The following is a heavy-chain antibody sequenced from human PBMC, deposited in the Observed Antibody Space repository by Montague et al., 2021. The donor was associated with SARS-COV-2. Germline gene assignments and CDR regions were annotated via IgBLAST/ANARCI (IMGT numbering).Heavy chain of an antibody. V-gene: IGHV4-39*01. D-gene: IGHD6-19*01. CDR1: GGSISSSSYY. Sequence: SETLSLTCTVSGGSISSSSYYWARIRQPPGKGLEWTGSIYYRGSTYYNPSLKSRVFISVDTSKNQLSLTLTSVTAADTAVYYCATQEDPSDWIPGPFDFLGQGTLLSVSS. CDR3: ATQEDPSDWIPGPFDF. J-gene: IGHJ4*02. CDR2: IYYRGST.